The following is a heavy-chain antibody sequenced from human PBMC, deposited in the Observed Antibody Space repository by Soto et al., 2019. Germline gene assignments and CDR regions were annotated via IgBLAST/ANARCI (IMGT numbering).Heavy chain of an antibody. Sequence: SETLSLTCTVSGGSISSSSYYWGWIRQPPGKGLEWIGSIYYSGSTYYNPSLKSRVTISVDTSKNQFSLKLSSVTAADTAVYYCARTRDLYSSGFLDAFDIWGQGTMVTVSS. CDR2: IYYSGST. CDR1: GGSISSSSYY. CDR3: ARTRDLYSSGFLDAFDI. V-gene: IGHV4-39*01. D-gene: IGHD6-19*01. J-gene: IGHJ3*02.